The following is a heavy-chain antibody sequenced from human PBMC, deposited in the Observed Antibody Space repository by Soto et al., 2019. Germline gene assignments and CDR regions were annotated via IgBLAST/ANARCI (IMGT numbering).Heavy chain of an antibody. Sequence: GGSLRLSCAASGFTFDDYAMHWVRQAPGKGLEWVSGISWNSGSIGYADSVKGRFTISRDNAKNSLYLQMNSLRAEDTALYYCATLWFGKYYFDYWGQGTLVTVSS. J-gene: IGHJ4*02. CDR1: GFTFDDYA. V-gene: IGHV3-9*01. CDR3: ATLWFGKYYFDY. CDR2: ISWNSGSI. D-gene: IGHD3-10*01.